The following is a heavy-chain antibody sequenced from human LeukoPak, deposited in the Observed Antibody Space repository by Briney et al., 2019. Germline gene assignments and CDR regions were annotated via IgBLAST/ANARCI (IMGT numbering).Heavy chain of an antibody. Sequence: KPGGSLRLSCAASGFTFSIYSMNWVRQAPGKGLEWVSSIGGSSSSLYYAESVKGRFTISRDNARDSLYLQMNSLRAEDTAAYYCAKEAGQDYGALDAFDVWGQGTMVTVSS. V-gene: IGHV3-21*01. J-gene: IGHJ3*01. CDR2: IGGSSSSL. CDR3: AKEAGQDYGALDAFDV. D-gene: IGHD4-17*01. CDR1: GFTFSIYS.